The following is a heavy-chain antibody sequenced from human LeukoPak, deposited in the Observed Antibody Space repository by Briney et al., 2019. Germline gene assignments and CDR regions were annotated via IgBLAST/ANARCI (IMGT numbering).Heavy chain of an antibody. J-gene: IGHJ4*02. CDR1: GYTFTSYG. V-gene: IGHV1-18*01. CDR2: ISAYNGNT. Sequence: ASVKVSCKASGYTFTSYGISWVRQAPGQGLEWMGWISAYNGNTNYAQKLQGRVTMTTDTSTSTAYMELRSPRSDDTAVYYCARDRGPIAAAATGFDYWGQGTLVTVSS. CDR3: ARDRGPIAAAATGFDY. D-gene: IGHD6-13*01.